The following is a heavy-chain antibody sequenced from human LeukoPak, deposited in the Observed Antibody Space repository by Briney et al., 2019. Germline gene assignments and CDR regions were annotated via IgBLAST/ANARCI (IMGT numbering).Heavy chain of an antibody. V-gene: IGHV1-69*13. D-gene: IGHD3-22*01. J-gene: IGHJ4*02. CDR3: AKGDTPNYYDSSGYYYEFDY. Sequence: ASVKVSCKASGGTFSSYAISWVRQAPGQGLERMGGLIPIFGTANYAQKFQGRVTITADESTSTAYMELSSLRSEDTAVFYCAKGDTPNYYDSSGYYYEFDYWGQGTLVTVSS. CDR2: LIPIFGTA. CDR1: GGTFSSYA.